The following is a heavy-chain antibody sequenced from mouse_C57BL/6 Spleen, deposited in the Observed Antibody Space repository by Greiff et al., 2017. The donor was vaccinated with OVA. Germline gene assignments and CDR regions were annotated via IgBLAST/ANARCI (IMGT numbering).Heavy chain of an antibody. CDR1: GFTFSNYW. V-gene: IGHV6-3*01. Sequence: EVMLVESGGGLVQPGGSMKLSCVASGFTFSNYWMNWVRQSPEKGLEWVAQIRLKSDNYATHYAESVKGRFTISRDDSKSSVYLQMNNLRAEDTGIYYCTVSKSLTYWGQGTLVTVSA. J-gene: IGHJ3*01. D-gene: IGHD2-5*01. CDR3: TVSKSLTY. CDR2: IRLKSDNYAT.